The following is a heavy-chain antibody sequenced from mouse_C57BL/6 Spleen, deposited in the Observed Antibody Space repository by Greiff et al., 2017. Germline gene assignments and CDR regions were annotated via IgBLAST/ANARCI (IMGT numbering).Heavy chain of an antibody. CDR3: ARNYDYDGYFDV. CDR1: GYTFTDYY. J-gene: IGHJ1*03. D-gene: IGHD2-4*01. V-gene: IGHV1-19*01. CDR2: INPYNGGT. Sequence: EVKLLESGPVLVKPGASVKMSCKASGYTFTDYYMNWVKQSHGKSLEWIGVINPYNGGTSYNQKFKGKATLTVDKSSSTAYMELNSLTSEDSAVYYCARNYDYDGYFDVWGTGTTVTVSS.